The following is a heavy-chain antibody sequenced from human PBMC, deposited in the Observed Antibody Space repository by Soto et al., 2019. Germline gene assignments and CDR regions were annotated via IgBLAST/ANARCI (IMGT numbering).Heavy chain of an antibody. J-gene: IGHJ3*02. CDR2: IIPIFGTA. Sequence: SVKVSCNASGYTFTSYYMHWVRQAPGKGLEWMGGIIPIFGTANYGQKLQGRVTITADESTSTAYMELSRLRSEDTAVYYCARGGRYYYDSSGTGAFDIWGQGTMVTVSS. CDR1: GYTFTSYY. V-gene: IGHV1-69*13. D-gene: IGHD3-22*01. CDR3: ARGGRYYYDSSGTGAFDI.